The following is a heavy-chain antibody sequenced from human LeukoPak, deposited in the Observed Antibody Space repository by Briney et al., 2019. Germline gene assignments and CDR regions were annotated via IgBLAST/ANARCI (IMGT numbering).Heavy chain of an antibody. D-gene: IGHD6-19*01. V-gene: IGHV3-53*01. Sequence: GGSLRLSCAASGFTVSSNYMSWVRQAPGKGLEWVSVIYSGGSTYYADSVKGRFTISRDNSKNTLYLQMNSLRAEDTAVYYCAREEHSSGVFDYWGQGTLVTVSS. CDR3: AREEHSSGVFDY. J-gene: IGHJ4*02. CDR2: IYSGGST. CDR1: GFTVSSNY.